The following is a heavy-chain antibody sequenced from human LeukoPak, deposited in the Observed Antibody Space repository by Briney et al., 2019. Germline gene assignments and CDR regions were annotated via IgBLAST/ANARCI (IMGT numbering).Heavy chain of an antibody. J-gene: IGHJ6*03. V-gene: IGHV4-34*01. Sequence: SETLSLTCAVYGGSFSAYYWTWIRQPPGKGLEWIGEINHGGSTNYDPSLKSRVTISIDTAKNQFSLKMSSVTAAGTAVYYCARLLYYYGSGSYYNRNYYYYYMDVWGKGTTVTISS. CDR2: INHGGST. CDR1: GGSFSAYY. CDR3: ARLLYYYGSGSYYNRNYYYYYMDV. D-gene: IGHD3-10*01.